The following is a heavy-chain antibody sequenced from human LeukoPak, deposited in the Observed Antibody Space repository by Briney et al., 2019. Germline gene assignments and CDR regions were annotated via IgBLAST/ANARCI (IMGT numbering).Heavy chain of an antibody. CDR3: ARGVGWFGELSDFDY. CDR1: GGSISSYY. CDR2: IYYSGST. Sequence: QSSETLSLTCTVSGGSISSYYWSWIRQPPGKGLEWIGYIYYSGSTNYNPSLKSRVTISVDTSKNQFSLKLSSVTAADTAVYYCARGVGWFGELSDFDYWGQGTLVTVSS. D-gene: IGHD3-10*01. V-gene: IGHV4-59*01. J-gene: IGHJ4*02.